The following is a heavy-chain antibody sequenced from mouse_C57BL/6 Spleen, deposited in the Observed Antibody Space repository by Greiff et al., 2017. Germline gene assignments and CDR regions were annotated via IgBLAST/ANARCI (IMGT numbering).Heavy chain of an antibody. CDR1: GFNIKDDY. Sequence: VQLKESGAELVRPGASVKLSCTASGFNIKDDYMHWVKQRPEQGLEWIGWIDPENGDTEYASKFQGKATITADTSSNTAYLQLSSLTSEDTAVYYCTNSVVANWYFDVWGTGTTVTVSS. CDR2: IDPENGDT. J-gene: IGHJ1*03. CDR3: TNSVVANWYFDV. V-gene: IGHV14-4*01. D-gene: IGHD1-1*01.